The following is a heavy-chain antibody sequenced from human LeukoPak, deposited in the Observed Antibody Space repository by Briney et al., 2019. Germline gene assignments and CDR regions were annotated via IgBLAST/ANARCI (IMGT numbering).Heavy chain of an antibody. CDR3: ARDQTGTDAFDI. V-gene: IGHV4-4*02. CDR2: IYHSGST. Sequence: PSETLSLTCAVSGGSISSSNWWSWVRQPPGKGLEWIGEIYHSGSTNYNPSLKSRVTISVDTSKNQFSLKLSSVTAADTAVYYCARDQTGTDAFDIWGQGTMVTVSS. D-gene: IGHD1-1*01. CDR1: GGSISSSNW. J-gene: IGHJ3*02.